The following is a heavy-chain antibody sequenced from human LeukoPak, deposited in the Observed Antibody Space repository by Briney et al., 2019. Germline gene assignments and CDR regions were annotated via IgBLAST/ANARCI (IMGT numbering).Heavy chain of an antibody. CDR3: ARDKIARSGWYEFPGY. CDR2: INAGNGNT. D-gene: IGHD6-19*01. CDR1: GYTFTSYA. V-gene: IGHV1-3*01. J-gene: IGHJ4*02. Sequence: ASVKVSCKASGYTFTSYAMHWVRQAPGQRLEWMRWINAGNGNTKYSQKFQGRVTITRDTSASTAYMELSSLRSEDTAVYYCARDKIARSGWYEFPGYWGQGTLVTVSS.